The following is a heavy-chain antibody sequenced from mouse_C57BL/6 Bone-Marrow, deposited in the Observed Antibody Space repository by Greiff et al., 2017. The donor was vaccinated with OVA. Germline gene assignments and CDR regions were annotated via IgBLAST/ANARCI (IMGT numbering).Heavy chain of an antibody. CDR1: GFTFSDYG. J-gene: IGHJ4*01. Sequence: EVNLVESGGGLVKPGGSLKLSCAASGFTFSDYGMHWVRQAPEKGLEWVAYISSGSSTIYYADTVKGRFTISRDNAKNTLFLQMTSLRSEDTAMYYCARGVLRYCYAMDYWGQGTSVTVSS. CDR2: ISSGSSTI. D-gene: IGHD1-1*01. V-gene: IGHV5-17*01. CDR3: ARGVLRYCYAMDY.